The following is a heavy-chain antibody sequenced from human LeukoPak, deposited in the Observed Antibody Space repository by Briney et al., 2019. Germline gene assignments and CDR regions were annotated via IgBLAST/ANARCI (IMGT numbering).Heavy chain of an antibody. J-gene: IGHJ4*02. V-gene: IGHV3-23*01. CDR3: AKDGGSSWFGDYFDY. D-gene: IGHD6-13*01. Sequence: SAXSGSGGSTYYADSVKGRFTISRDNSKNTLYLQMNSLRAEDTAVYYCAKDGGSSWFGDYFDYWGQGTLVTVSS. CDR2: XSGSGGST.